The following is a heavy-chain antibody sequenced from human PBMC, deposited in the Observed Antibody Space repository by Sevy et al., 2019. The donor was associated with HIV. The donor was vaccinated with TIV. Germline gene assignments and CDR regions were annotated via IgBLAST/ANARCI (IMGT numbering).Heavy chain of an antibody. Sequence: GGSLGLSCAASGFTFSSYAMSWVRQAPGKGLEWVSAISGSGGSTYYADSVKGRFTISRDNSKNTLYLQMNSLRAEDTAVYYCAKDMRFGELLGDYWGQGTLVTVSS. CDR3: AKDMRFGELLGDY. J-gene: IGHJ4*02. CDR2: ISGSGGST. V-gene: IGHV3-23*01. CDR1: GFTFSSYA. D-gene: IGHD3-10*01.